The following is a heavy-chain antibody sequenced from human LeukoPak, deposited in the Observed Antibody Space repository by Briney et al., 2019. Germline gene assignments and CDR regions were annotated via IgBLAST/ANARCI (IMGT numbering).Heavy chain of an antibody. D-gene: IGHD1-26*01. CDR3: AKDTGTVGVEVCDY. Sequence: GGTLRLSCAASGFTFSSSAMSWVRQAPGKGLEWVSAISGSGGNTYYADSVKGRFTISRDNSKNTLYLQMNSLRAEDTAIYYCAKDTGTVGVEVCDYWGQGTLVTVSS. CDR1: GFTFSSSA. V-gene: IGHV3-23*01. CDR2: ISGSGGNT. J-gene: IGHJ4*02.